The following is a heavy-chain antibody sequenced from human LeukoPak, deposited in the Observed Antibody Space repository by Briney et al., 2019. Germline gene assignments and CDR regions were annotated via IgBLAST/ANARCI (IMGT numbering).Heavy chain of an antibody. CDR3: ASPKARYSYGSYGELYYFDY. Sequence: ASVKVSCKASGGTFSSYAISWVRQAPGQGLEWMGGIIPIFGTANYAQKFQGRVTIATDESTSTAYMELSSLRSEDTAVYYCASPKARYSYGSYGELYYFDYWGQGTLVTVSS. CDR1: GGTFSSYA. D-gene: IGHD5-18*01. J-gene: IGHJ4*02. CDR2: IIPIFGTA. V-gene: IGHV1-69*05.